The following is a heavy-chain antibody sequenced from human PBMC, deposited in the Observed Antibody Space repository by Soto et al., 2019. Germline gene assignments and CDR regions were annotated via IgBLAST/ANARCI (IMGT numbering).Heavy chain of an antibody. J-gene: IGHJ6*02. CDR3: ARNPPTTGTRQYYYGMDV. V-gene: IGHV1-69*12. CDR2: IIPIFGTA. CDR1: GGTFSSYA. Sequence: QVQLVQSGAEVKKPGSSVKVSCKASGGTFSSYAISWVRQAPGQGLEWMGGIIPIFGTANYAQKFQGRVTITADEATGTAYMELSSLRSEDTAVYYCARNPPTTGTRQYYYGMDVWGQGTTVTVSS. D-gene: IGHD1-1*01.